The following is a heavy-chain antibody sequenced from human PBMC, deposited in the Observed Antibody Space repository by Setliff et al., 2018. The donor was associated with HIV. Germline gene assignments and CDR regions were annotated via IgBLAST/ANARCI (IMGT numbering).Heavy chain of an antibody. CDR1: EFTLSGYS. D-gene: IGHD2-15*01. J-gene: IGHJ4*02. CDR3: AKGALGYCSGTICYPFDY. Sequence: GGSLRLSCAASEFTLSGYSMSWVRQVPGKGLEWVSAIDPSGSRLFYSDSVKGRFTISRDNSKNTLYLQMNSLTAEDTAVYYCAKGALGYCSGTICYPFDYWAQGTLVTVSS. V-gene: IGHV3-23*01. CDR2: IDPSGSRL.